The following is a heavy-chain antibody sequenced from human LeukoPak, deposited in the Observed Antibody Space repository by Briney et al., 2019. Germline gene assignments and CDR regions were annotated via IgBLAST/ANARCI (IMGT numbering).Heavy chain of an antibody. Sequence: SKTLSLTCTVSGGSISSYYWSWIRQPPGKGLEWIGYIYYSGSTNYNPSLKSRVTISVDTSKNQFSLKLSSVTAADTAVYYCARVGDYALKDWGQGTLVTVSS. CDR1: GGSISSYY. CDR3: ARVGDYALKD. CDR2: IYYSGST. J-gene: IGHJ4*02. D-gene: IGHD3-16*01. V-gene: IGHV4-59*01.